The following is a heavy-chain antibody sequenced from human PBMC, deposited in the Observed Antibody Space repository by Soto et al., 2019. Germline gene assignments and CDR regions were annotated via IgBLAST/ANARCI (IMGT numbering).Heavy chain of an antibody. CDR2: IYYSGST. D-gene: IGHD6-6*01. Sequence: QVQLQESGPGLVKPSQTLSLTCTVSGGSISSGDYYWSWIRQPPGKGLEWIGYIYYSGSTYYNPSLKRRVTISVDTSKNQFSLKLSSVTAADTAVYYCARDRGSSSSYYYYGMDVWGQGTTVTVSS. CDR1: GGSISSGDYY. J-gene: IGHJ6*02. CDR3: ARDRGSSSSYYYYGMDV. V-gene: IGHV4-30-4*01.